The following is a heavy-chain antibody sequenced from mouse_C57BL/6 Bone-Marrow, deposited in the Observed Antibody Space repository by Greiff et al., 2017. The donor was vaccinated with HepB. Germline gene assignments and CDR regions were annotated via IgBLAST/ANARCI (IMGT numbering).Heavy chain of an antibody. V-gene: IGHV1-53*01. CDR2: INPSNGST. D-gene: IGHD2-10*02. J-gene: IGHJ4*01. CDR3: ARWQYPYFAMDY. Sequence: QVQLQQPGTELVKPGASVKLSCKASGYTFTSYWMHWVKQRPGQGLEWIGNINPSNGSTNYNEKFKSKATLTVDKSSSTAYMQLSGLTSEDSAVYYCARWQYPYFAMDYWGTGTSVTVSS. CDR1: GYTFTSYW.